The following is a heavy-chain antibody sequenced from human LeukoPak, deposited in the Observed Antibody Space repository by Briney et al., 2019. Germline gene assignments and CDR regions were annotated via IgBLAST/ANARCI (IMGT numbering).Heavy chain of an antibody. CDR1: GFTFSSYT. Sequence: AGGSLRLSCAASGFTFSSYTMHWIRQAPGKGLEWVSSISGSNSYIFYADSVKGRFTISRDNAKNSLYLQMNGLRAEDTAVYYCARDHGRYCSGGSCYFGGFFEYWGQGTLGTVSS. CDR3: ARDHGRYCSGGSCYFGGFFEY. V-gene: IGHV3-21*04. CDR2: ISGSNSYI. J-gene: IGHJ4*02. D-gene: IGHD2-15*01.